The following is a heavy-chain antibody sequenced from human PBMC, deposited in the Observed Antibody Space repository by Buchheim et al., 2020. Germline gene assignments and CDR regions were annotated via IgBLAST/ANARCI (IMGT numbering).Heavy chain of an antibody. Sequence: QVQLVESGGGVVQPGRSLRLSCAASGFTFSTSAMHWVRQAPGKGLKWVAAIPYDGSDKYYADSVKGRFTVSRDNSKNTLYLQMNSLRPEDTAVYYCASGDFDTSGDDYWGQGTL. CDR1: GFTFSTSA. D-gene: IGHD3-22*01. CDR3: ASGDFDTSGDDY. J-gene: IGHJ4*02. V-gene: IGHV3-30*04. CDR2: IPYDGSDK.